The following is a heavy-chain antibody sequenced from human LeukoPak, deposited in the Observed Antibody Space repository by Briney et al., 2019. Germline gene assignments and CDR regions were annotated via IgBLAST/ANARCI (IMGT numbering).Heavy chain of an antibody. CDR2: INPNSGGT. CDR1: GYTFTGYY. J-gene: IGHJ4*02. Sequence: ASVKVSCKASGYTFTGYYMHWVRQAPGQGLEWMGWINPNSGGTNYAQKFQGRVTMTRDTSISTAYMALSRLRSDDTAVYYCARGAQWYNWNYDPVGYWGQGTLVTVSS. V-gene: IGHV1-2*02. CDR3: ARGAQWYNWNYDPVGY. D-gene: IGHD1-7*01.